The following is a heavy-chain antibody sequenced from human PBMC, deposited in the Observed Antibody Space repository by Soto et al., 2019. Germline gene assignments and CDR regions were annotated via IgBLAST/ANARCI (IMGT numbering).Heavy chain of an antibody. Sequence: GGSLRLSCAASGFTFSSYAMSWVRQAPGKGLEWVSAISGSGGSTYYADSVKGRFAISRDNSKNTLYLQMNSLRAEDTAVYYCAKEPFQPVDTAMGLFDPWGQGTLVTVSS. J-gene: IGHJ5*02. V-gene: IGHV3-23*01. CDR2: ISGSGGST. CDR3: AKEPFQPVDTAMGLFDP. D-gene: IGHD5-18*01. CDR1: GFTFSSYA.